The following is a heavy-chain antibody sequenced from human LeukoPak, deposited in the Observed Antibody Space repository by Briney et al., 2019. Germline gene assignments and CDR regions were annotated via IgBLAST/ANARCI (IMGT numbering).Heavy chain of an antibody. CDR3: ARTYCSGGSCHFDY. CDR2: IYYRGQT. Sequence: AETLSLTCTVSGGSISSYYWSWIRQPPGKGLEWVGYIYYRGQTDSNHFLRSRVPISVDTSKSQFSLQLSSVTAADTAVYYCARTYCSGGSCHFDYWGQGTLVTVSS. CDR1: GGSISSYY. V-gene: IGHV4-59*08. J-gene: IGHJ4*02. D-gene: IGHD2-15*01.